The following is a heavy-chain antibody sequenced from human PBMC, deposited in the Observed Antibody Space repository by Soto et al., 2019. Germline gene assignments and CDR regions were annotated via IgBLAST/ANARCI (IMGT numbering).Heavy chain of an antibody. CDR3: ARDLHDYVSFRFDP. Sequence: GGSLRLSCAASGFNFADFVMHWVRQAPGKGLEYVSGIWTDSSRRAYADSVKGRFTISRDNAKNSLYLQMNSLRAGDTAVYYCARDLHDYVSFRFDPWGQGTLVTVSS. J-gene: IGHJ5*02. CDR2: IWTDSSRR. CDR1: GFNFADFV. V-gene: IGHV3-9*01. D-gene: IGHD3-16*01.